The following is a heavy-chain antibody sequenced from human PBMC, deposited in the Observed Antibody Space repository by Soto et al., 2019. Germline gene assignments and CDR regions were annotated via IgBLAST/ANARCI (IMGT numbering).Heavy chain of an antibody. D-gene: IGHD2-15*01. CDR1: GFTVSSKY. CDR3: ARDSGGWSFDY. J-gene: IGHJ4*02. V-gene: IGHV3-66*01. Sequence: EVQLVESGGGLVQPGGSLRLSCAASGFTVSSKYMSWVRQAPGKGLEWVSIIYTGGHTFYAESVKGRFTISRDNSKNTLYLQMNSLRAEDTAVYHCARDSGGWSFDYWGQGTLVTVSS. CDR2: IYTGGHT.